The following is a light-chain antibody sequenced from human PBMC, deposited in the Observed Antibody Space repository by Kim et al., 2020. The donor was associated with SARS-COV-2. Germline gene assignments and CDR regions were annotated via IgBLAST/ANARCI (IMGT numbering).Light chain of an antibody. CDR3: LQHSAYPFT. CDR2: GAS. CDR1: QDIRND. Sequence: DIHMTQSPSSLSASMVDSVTITCRASQDIRNDLGRYQQYPGRAPKRLIYGASSVQSGVPSRFCGSGSGTEFTLTISSVQPEDFATYFCLQHSAYPFTFGQGTRLEIK. J-gene: IGKJ5*01. V-gene: IGKV1-17*01.